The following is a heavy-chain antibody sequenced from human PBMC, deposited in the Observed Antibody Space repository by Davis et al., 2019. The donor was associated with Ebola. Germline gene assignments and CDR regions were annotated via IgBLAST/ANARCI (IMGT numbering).Heavy chain of an antibody. CDR2: ISGSGATT. CDR1: GFTFSNYA. Sequence: GESLKISCAASGFTFSNYAMSWVRQAPGKGLEWVSGISGSGATTYYADSVKGRFTISRDNAKNSLYLQMNSLRDEDTAVYYCATPKTDYYGSGRKNYYGMDVWGQGTTVTVSS. D-gene: IGHD3-10*01. J-gene: IGHJ6*02. V-gene: IGHV3-23*01. CDR3: ATPKTDYYGSGRKNYYGMDV.